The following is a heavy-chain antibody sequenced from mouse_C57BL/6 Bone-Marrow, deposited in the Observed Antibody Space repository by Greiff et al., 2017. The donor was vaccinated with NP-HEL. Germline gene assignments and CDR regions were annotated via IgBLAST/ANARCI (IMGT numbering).Heavy chain of an antibody. CDR1: GYTFTSYW. Sequence: QVQLQQPGAELVKPGASVKLSCKASGYTFTSYWMQWVKQRPGQGLEWIGEFDPSDSFLNYNQKFKGKATLTVATSSTTAYMQHSRRTSEDSAVYYCASGVLVDDWGKGTTVTVSS. D-gene: IGHD2-14*01. CDR2: FDPSDSFL. J-gene: IGHJ1*03. V-gene: IGHV1-50*01. CDR3: ASGVLVDD.